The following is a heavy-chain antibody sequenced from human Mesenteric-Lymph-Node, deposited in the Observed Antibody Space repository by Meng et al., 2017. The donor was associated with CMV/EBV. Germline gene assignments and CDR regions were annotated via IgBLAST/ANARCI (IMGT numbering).Heavy chain of an antibody. CDR1: GYTFTSYD. V-gene: IGHV1-8*01. Sequence: ASVKVSCKASGYTFTSYDVNWVRQAPGQGLEWMGWMNPNSGNTGYAQKFQGRVTMTRNTSISTAYMELSSLRSEDTAVYYCARAPRLWLFSFDYWGQGTLVTVSS. D-gene: IGHD5-18*01. J-gene: IGHJ4*02. CDR2: MNPNSGNT. CDR3: ARAPRLWLFSFDY.